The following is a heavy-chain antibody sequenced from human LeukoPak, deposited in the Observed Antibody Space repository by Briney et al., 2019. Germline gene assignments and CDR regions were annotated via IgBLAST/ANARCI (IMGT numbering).Heavy chain of an antibody. CDR3: ARDHAAMDP. CDR2: IYYSGST. V-gene: IGHV4-59*01. Sequence: PSETLSLTCTVSGGSISTYYWSWIRQPPGKGLEWIGYIYYSGSTNYNPSLKSRVTISVDTSKNQFSLKLSSVTAADTAVYYCARDHAAMDPWGQGTLVTVSS. CDR1: GGSISTYY. D-gene: IGHD5-18*01. J-gene: IGHJ5*02.